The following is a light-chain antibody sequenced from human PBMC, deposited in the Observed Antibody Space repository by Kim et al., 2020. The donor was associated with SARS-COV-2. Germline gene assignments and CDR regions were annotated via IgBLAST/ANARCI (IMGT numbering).Light chain of an antibody. CDR1: SSDVGGYNY. Sequence: PGQSGTISCTGTSSDVGGYNYVSWYQHHPGKAPKLMVYDVYRRPSGVPDRFFGSKSGNTASLTISGLQAEDEADYYCCSYAGIYGVFGGGTQLTVL. V-gene: IGLV2-11*01. CDR2: DVY. CDR3: CSYAGIYGV. J-gene: IGLJ2*01.